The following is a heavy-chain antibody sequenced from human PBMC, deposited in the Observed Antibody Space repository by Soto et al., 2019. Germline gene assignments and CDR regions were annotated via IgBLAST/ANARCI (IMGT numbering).Heavy chain of an antibody. V-gene: IGHV3-11*01. Sequence: SCAASGFPFSDSYMAWIRQAPGKGLEEIATISSTGSTPYYADSVKGRFTISRDNAQNSLYLEMNNLRAEDTAVYYCARGQQLVANWLDPWGQGILVTVSS. D-gene: IGHD6-6*01. CDR1: GFPFSDSY. CDR2: ISSTGSTP. CDR3: ARGQQLVANWLDP. J-gene: IGHJ5*02.